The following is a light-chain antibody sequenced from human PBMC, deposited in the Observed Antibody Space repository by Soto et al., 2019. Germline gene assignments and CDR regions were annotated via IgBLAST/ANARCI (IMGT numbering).Light chain of an antibody. CDR3: QQRSSAIT. J-gene: IGKJ5*01. CDR1: QSVNNN. CDR2: DAS. Sequence: VMTQSPALLSVCGGDIVTLSCRASQSVNNNLAWFQQRPGQAPRLLIYDASNRATGIPARFSGRGSGTDFTLTISSLEPEDFAVYYCQQRSSAITFGQGTRLEI. V-gene: IGKV3-11*01.